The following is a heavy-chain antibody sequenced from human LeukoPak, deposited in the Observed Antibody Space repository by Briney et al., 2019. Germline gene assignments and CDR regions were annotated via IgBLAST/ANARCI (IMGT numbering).Heavy chain of an antibody. CDR3: AKDRGGGSQLGDAYDV. CDR1: GFTFDDYA. J-gene: IGHJ3*01. Sequence: PGGSLRLSCAASGFTFDDYAMHWVRQAPGKGLEWVSGISYSSETIGYVDSVKGRFTISRDNVRKPLYLQMNSLRIEDTALYYCAKDRGGGSQLGDAYDVWGQGTMVSVSS. CDR2: ISYSSETI. D-gene: IGHD5-24*01. V-gene: IGHV3-9*01.